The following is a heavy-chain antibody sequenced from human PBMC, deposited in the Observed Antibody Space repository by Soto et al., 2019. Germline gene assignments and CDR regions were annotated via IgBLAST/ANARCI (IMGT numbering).Heavy chain of an antibody. CDR3: AREAEDLTSNFDY. J-gene: IGHJ4*02. CDR1: GFTFTRYS. CDR2: ISSTTNYI. Sequence: EVQLVESGGGLVKPGGSLRLSCAASGFTFTRYSMNWVRQAPGKGLEWVSSISSTTNYIYYGDSMKGRFTISRDNAKNSLYLEMQSLRAEDKDVYYCAREAEDLTSNFDYWGQGTLVTVSS. V-gene: IGHV3-21*06.